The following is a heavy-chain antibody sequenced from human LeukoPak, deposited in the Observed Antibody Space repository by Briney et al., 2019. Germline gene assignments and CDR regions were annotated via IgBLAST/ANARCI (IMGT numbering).Heavy chain of an antibody. Sequence: PGGSLRLSCGASGFTFSSYAMSWVRQAPGKGLEWVSAISGSGGSTYYADSVKGRFTISRDNSKNTLYLQMNSLRAEDTAVYYCAKDGYSSGWSYYFDYWGQGTLVTVSS. CDR1: GFTFSSYA. CDR2: ISGSGGST. V-gene: IGHV3-23*01. CDR3: AKDGYSSGWSYYFDY. J-gene: IGHJ4*02. D-gene: IGHD6-19*01.